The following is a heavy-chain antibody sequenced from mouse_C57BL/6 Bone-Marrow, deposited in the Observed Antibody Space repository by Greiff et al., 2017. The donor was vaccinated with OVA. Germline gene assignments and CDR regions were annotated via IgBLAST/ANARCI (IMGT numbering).Heavy chain of an antibody. Sequence: QVQLKQPGAELVKPGASVKLSCKASGYTFTRYWMHWVKQRPGQCLEWIGMIHPNSGSTNYNEKFKSKATLTVDKSSSTAYMQLSSLTSEDSAVYYCARKGLRDAYWGQGTLVTVSA. J-gene: IGHJ3*01. V-gene: IGHV1-64*01. CDR2: IHPNSGST. CDR1: GYTFTRYW. CDR3: ARKGLRDAY. D-gene: IGHD2-4*01.